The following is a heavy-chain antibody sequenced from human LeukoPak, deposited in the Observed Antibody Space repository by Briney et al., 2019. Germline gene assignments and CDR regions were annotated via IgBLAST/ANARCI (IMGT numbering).Heavy chain of an antibody. V-gene: IGHV3-64*01. D-gene: IGHD2-2*01. Sequence: PGGSLRLSCAASGFPFSSYAMHWVRQAPGKGLEYVSAISSNGGSTSYANSVKGRFTISRDNSKNTLYLQMGSLRAEDMAVYYCARSSLVVVSILDYWGQGTLVTVSS. CDR2: ISSNGGST. CDR3: ARSSLVVVSILDY. CDR1: GFPFSSYA. J-gene: IGHJ4*02.